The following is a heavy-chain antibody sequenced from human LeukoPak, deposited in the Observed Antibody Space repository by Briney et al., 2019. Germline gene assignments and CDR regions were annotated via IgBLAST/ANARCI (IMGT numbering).Heavy chain of an antibody. V-gene: IGHV3-30*03. Sequence: GGSLRLSCAASGFTFSSCGMHWVRQAPGKGLEWVAVISYDGSNKFYADSVTGRFTISRDNSKNTLYLQMNSLRAEDTAVYYCAAKGYSYGNNAFDIWGQGTMVAVSS. CDR1: GFTFSSCG. D-gene: IGHD5-18*01. CDR3: AAKGYSYGNNAFDI. J-gene: IGHJ3*02. CDR2: ISYDGSNK.